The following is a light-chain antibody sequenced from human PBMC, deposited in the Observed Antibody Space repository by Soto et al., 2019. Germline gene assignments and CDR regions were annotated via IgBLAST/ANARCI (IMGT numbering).Light chain of an antibody. CDR2: GAS. CDR1: QGINSF. CDR3: QQYGGSPRT. Sequence: EIVLTQSPGTLSLSPGEGATLSCRASQGINSFLAWYQQRRGQAPRLLIHGASNRATGIPDRFSGSGSGPDFTLTISRLEPEDFAVYYCQQYGGSPRTFGQGTKVDIK. V-gene: IGKV3-20*01. J-gene: IGKJ1*01.